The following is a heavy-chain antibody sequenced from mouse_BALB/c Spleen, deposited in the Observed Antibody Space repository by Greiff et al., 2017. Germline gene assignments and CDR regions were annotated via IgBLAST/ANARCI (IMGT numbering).Heavy chain of an antibody. J-gene: IGHJ2*01. CDR1: GFNIKDTY. Sequence: EVQRVESGAELVKPGASVKLSCTASGFNIKDTYMHWVKQRPEQGLEWIGRIDPANGNTKYDPKFQGKATITADTSSNTAYLQLSSLTSEDTAVYYCARTTTVVAPFDYWGQGTTLTVSS. D-gene: IGHD1-1*01. V-gene: IGHV14-3*02. CDR3: ARTTTVVAPFDY. CDR2: IDPANGNT.